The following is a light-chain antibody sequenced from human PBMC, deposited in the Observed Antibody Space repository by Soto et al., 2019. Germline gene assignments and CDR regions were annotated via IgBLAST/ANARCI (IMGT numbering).Light chain of an antibody. CDR2: GAS. CDR1: QSVSSSY. J-gene: IGKJ1*01. Sequence: EIVLTQSPCTLSLSPGERATLSCRASQSVSSSYLACYQQKPGQAPRLLIYGASSRATGIPDRFSGSGSGTDFTLTISRLEPEDFAVYYCQQYGSSGTFGQGTKVDIK. V-gene: IGKV3-20*01. CDR3: QQYGSSGT.